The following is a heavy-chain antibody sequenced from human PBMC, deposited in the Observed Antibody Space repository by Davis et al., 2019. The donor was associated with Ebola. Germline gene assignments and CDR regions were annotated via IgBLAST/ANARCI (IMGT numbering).Heavy chain of an antibody. CDR2: ISSSSSYT. V-gene: IGHV3-11*06. CDR1: GFTFSDYY. Sequence: GGSLRLSCAASGFTFSDYYMSWIRQAPGKGLEWVSYISSSSSYTNYADSVKGRFTISRDNAKNSLYLQMNSLRAEDTAVYYCTRDNLYYYDTSGYHDVFDMWGQGTMVTVSS. CDR3: TRDNLYYYDTSGYHDVFDM. D-gene: IGHD3-22*01. J-gene: IGHJ3*02.